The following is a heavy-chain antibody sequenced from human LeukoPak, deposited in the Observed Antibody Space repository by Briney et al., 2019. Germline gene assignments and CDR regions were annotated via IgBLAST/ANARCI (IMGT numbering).Heavy chain of an antibody. CDR3: ARGNTLNEFDY. V-gene: IGHV3-66*01. J-gene: IGHJ4*02. CDR1: GFTVSSNY. CDR2: IYSGGGT. Sequence: GGSLRLSCAASGFTVSSNYMNWVRQAPRKGLEWVSVIYSGGGTYYADSVKGRFTISRDNSKNTLYLQMNSLRAEDTAVYYCARGNTLNEFDYWGQGTLVTVSS. D-gene: IGHD1-1*01.